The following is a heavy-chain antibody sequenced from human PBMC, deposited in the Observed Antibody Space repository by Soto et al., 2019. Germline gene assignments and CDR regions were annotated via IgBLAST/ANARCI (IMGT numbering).Heavy chain of an antibody. CDR3: ARAFFMGSSWSASTIDY. V-gene: IGHV1-69*01. CDR1: GGTFSSYA. CDR2: IIPIFGTA. D-gene: IGHD6-13*01. Sequence: QVQLVQSGAEVKKPGSSVKVSCKASGGTFSSYAISWVRQAPGQGLEWMGGIIPIFGTANYAQKFQGRVTITADESTSTAYMELSSLGSEDTAVYYCARAFFMGSSWSASTIDYWGQGTLVTVSS. J-gene: IGHJ4*02.